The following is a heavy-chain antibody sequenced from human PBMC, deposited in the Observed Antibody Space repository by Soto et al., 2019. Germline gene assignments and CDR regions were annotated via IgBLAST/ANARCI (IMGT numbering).Heavy chain of an antibody. V-gene: IGHV1-18*01. CDR1: GYTFTSYG. Sequence: QVQLVQSGAEVKKPGASVTVSCKASGYTFTSYGISWVRQAPGHGLEWMGWISAYSGSTNYAQKRQGRVTMTTDTSTSTAYLELRSLRSDDTAVYYCARSIAAAVDFDYWGQGTLVTVSS. J-gene: IGHJ4*02. CDR3: ARSIAAAVDFDY. D-gene: IGHD6-13*01. CDR2: ISAYSGST.